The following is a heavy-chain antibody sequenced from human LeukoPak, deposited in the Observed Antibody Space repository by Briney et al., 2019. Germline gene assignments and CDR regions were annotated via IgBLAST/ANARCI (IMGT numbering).Heavy chain of an antibody. V-gene: IGHV1-69*05. CDR1: GGTFSSYA. CDR2: IMPIFGTA. CDR3: ARDRGYSSSRRDYYYYYMDV. J-gene: IGHJ6*03. D-gene: IGHD6-13*01. Sequence: ASVKVSCKASGGTFSSYAISWVRQAPGQGLEWMGGIMPIFGTANYAQKFQGRVTITTDESTSTAYMELSSLRSEDTAVYYCARDRGYSSSRRDYYYYYMDVWGKGTTVTVSS.